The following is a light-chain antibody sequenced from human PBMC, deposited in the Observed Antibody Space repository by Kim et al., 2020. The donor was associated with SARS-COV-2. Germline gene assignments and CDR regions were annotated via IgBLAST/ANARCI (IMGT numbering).Light chain of an antibody. CDR1: QSISTW. CDR3: QEYDSYPLT. Sequence: ASVGDRVTITCRASQSISTWLAWYQQKAGKAPKVLIYKASILESGVPSRFSGSGSGTEFTLTISSLQPDDFGIYYCQEYDSYPLTFGGGTKVDIK. CDR2: KAS. J-gene: IGKJ4*01. V-gene: IGKV1-5*03.